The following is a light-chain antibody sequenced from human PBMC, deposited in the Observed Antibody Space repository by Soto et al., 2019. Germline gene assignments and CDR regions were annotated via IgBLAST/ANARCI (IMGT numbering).Light chain of an antibody. V-gene: IGKV1-5*02. CDR2: DAF. CDR1: QSVSTR. J-gene: IGKJ1*01. Sequence: DIQMTQSPSSLSASVGDRVTIICRASQSVSTRLAWYQQKPGKAPKVLIYDAFSWAGGVPSRFSGSGSGTEFTLTIYSLQPDDFATYYCQQYSVYWTFGQGTKVDIK. CDR3: QQYSVYWT.